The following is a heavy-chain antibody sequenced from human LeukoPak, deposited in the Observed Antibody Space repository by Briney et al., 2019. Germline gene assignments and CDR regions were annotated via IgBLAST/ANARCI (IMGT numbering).Heavy chain of an antibody. V-gene: IGHV3-21*01. Sequence: GGSLRLSCAASGFTFSSYIINWVRQAPGKGLEWVSSISSTSSYIYYADSVKGRFTISRDNAKNSLYLQMNSLRADDTAVYYCARGGDFYWGQGTLVTVSS. CDR1: GFTFSSYI. CDR2: ISSTSSYI. J-gene: IGHJ4*02. CDR3: ARGGDFY. D-gene: IGHD3-3*01.